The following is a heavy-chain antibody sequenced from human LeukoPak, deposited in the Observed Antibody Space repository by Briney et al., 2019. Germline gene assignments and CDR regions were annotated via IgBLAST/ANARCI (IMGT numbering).Heavy chain of an antibody. CDR1: GGSFSGYY. D-gene: IGHD2-2*01. V-gene: IGHV4-34*01. CDR2: INHSGST. CDR3: AREKEGYCSRTSCYLDYYYYYMDV. Sequence: PSETLSLTCAVYGGSFSGYYWSWIRQPPGKGLEWIGEINHSGSTNYNPSLKSRVTISVDTSKNQFSLKLSSVTAADTAVYYCAREKEGYCSRTSCYLDYYYYYMDVWGKGTTVTISS. J-gene: IGHJ6*03.